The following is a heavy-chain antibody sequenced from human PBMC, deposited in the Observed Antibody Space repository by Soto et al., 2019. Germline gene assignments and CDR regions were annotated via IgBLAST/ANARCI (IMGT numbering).Heavy chain of an antibody. V-gene: IGHV3-74*01. CDR3: AGASGWKFDY. CDR1: GFSFSSYG. D-gene: IGHD1-1*01. CDR2: VDADGSGT. Sequence: VQLVESGGGLVQPGGSLRPSCAASGFSFSSYGMHWVRQAPGTGLVWVSRVDADGSGTTYAGSVKGRFSISRDNAKNTVSLQMNNLRAEDTAVYYCAGASGWKFDYWGLGVLVTVSS. J-gene: IGHJ4*02.